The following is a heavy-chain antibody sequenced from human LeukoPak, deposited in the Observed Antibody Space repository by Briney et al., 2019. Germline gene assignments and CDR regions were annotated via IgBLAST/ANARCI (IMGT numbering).Heavy chain of an antibody. CDR1: GGSFSGFY. V-gene: IGHV4-34*01. D-gene: IGHD6-6*01. Sequence: SETLSLTCAVYGGSFSGFYWSWIRQPPGQGLEWIGEISHTGGTNYNQSLTSRVTISVDTSKNQFSLKLSSVTAADTAVYYCARVELVGPFDYWGQGTLVTVSS. CDR2: ISHTGGT. CDR3: ARVELVGPFDY. J-gene: IGHJ4*02.